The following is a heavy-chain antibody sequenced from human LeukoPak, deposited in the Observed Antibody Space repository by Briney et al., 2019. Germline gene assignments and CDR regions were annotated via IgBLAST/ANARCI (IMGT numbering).Heavy chain of an antibody. CDR2: IIDDGTT. J-gene: IGHJ4*02. CDR3: ARASYGDYNFDY. V-gene: IGHV4-34*12. Sequence: PSETLSLTCAVFGGSLSGYYWTWIRQPPGKGLEWIGEIIDDGTTKYNSSLKSRVTLSIDTSKNQFSLHLTSVTAADTAVYYCARASYGDYNFDYWGQGTLVTVSS. CDR1: GGSLSGYY. D-gene: IGHD4-17*01.